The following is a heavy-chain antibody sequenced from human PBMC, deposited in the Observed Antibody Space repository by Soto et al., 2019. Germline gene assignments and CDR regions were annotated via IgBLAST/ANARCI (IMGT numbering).Heavy chain of an antibody. CDR1: GFTFSSYG. Sequence: GGSLRLSCAASGFTFSSYGMHWVRQAPGKGLEWVAVIWYDGSNKYYADSVKGRFTISRDNSKNTLYLQMNSLRAEDTAVYYCAREGAVPSGMDVWGQGTTVTVSS. CDR2: IWYDGSNK. J-gene: IGHJ6*02. V-gene: IGHV3-33*01. CDR3: AREGAVPSGMDV.